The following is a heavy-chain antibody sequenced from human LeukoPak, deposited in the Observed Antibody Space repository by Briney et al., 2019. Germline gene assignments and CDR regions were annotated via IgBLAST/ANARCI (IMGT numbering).Heavy chain of an antibody. CDR3: AKGRGSANSGSNY. CDR1: GFIFSNYA. Sequence: GGSLRLSCAASGFIFSNYAMSWVRQAPGKGLEWVSVIVGSGDSTYYADSVKGRFTISRDNSKNTLYLQMNSLSAEDTAVYYCAKGRGSANSGSNYWGQGTQVTGSS. CDR2: IVGSGDST. D-gene: IGHD1-26*01. V-gene: IGHV3-23*01. J-gene: IGHJ4*02.